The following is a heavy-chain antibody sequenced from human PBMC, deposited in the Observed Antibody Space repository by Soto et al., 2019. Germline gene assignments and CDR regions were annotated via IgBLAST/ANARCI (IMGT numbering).Heavy chain of an antibody. D-gene: IGHD3-22*01. Sequence: PGESLKISCKGSGYSFAGYWITWVRQMPGKGLEWMGRIDPSDSQTYYSPSFRGHVTISAAKSITTVFLQWSSPRASDTAMYYCARQIYDSDSGPNSQYYFDSWGQGTLVTVSS. CDR3: ARQIYDSDSGPNSQYYFDS. CDR1: GYSFAGYW. J-gene: IGHJ4*02. CDR2: IDPSDSQT. V-gene: IGHV5-10-1*01.